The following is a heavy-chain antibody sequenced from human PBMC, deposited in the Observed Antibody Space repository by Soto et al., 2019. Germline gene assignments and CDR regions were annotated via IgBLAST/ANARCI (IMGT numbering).Heavy chain of an antibody. D-gene: IGHD2-8*01. V-gene: IGHV1-8*01. CDR1: GYTFTSYD. CDR3: ARSKQGYCTNGVCYRLGWFDP. Sequence: QVQLVQSGAEVKKPGASVKVSCKASGYTFTSYDINWVRQATGQGLEWMGWMNPNNGNTGYSQKFQGRVTMTRNTYMSTAYMELSSLRSEDTAVYYCARSKQGYCTNGVCYRLGWFDPWGQGTLVTVSS. CDR2: MNPNNGNT. J-gene: IGHJ5*02.